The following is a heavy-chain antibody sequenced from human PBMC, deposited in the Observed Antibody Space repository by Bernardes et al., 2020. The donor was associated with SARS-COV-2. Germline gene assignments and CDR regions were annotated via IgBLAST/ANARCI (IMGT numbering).Heavy chain of an antibody. V-gene: IGHV4-4*02. CDR1: GGSISSSNW. CDR3: ATLRYYDYVWGSYHYNNDY. Sequence: SETLSLTCAVSGGSISSSNWWSWVRQPPGKGLEWIGEIYHSGSTNYNPSLKSRVTISVDKSKNQFSLKLSSVTAADTAVYYCATLRYYDYVWGSYHYNNDYWGQGTLVTVSS. CDR2: IYHSGST. D-gene: IGHD3-16*02. J-gene: IGHJ4*02.